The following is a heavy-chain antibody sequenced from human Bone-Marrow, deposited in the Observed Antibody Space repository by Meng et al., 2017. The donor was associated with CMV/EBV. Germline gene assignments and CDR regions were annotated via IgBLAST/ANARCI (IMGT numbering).Heavy chain of an antibody. CDR1: GYTFTSYG. Sequence: ASVKVSCKASGYTFTSYGISWVRQAPGQGLEWMGWISAYNGNTNYAQKLQGRVTMTTDTSTSTAYMELRSLRSDDTAVYYCARDGGSNFWSGYSFWFDHWGQGTLVTVSS. J-gene: IGHJ5*02. CDR2: ISAYNGNT. V-gene: IGHV1-18*01. CDR3: ARDGGSNFWSGYSFWFDH. D-gene: IGHD3-3*01.